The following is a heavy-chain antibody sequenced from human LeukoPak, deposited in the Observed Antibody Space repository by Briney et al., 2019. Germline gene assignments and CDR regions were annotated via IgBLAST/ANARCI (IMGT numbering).Heavy chain of an antibody. D-gene: IGHD2-2*01. CDR2: IYPGDSDT. CDR1: GYSFTSYW. J-gene: IGHJ3*02. Sequence: GESLKISCKGSGYSFTSYWIGWVRQMPGKGLEWMGIIYPGDSDTRYSPSFQGQVTISADKSISTAYLQWSSLKASDTAMYYCARQAEDIVVVPRAFDIWGQGTMVTVSS. CDR3: ARQAEDIVVVPRAFDI. V-gene: IGHV5-51*01.